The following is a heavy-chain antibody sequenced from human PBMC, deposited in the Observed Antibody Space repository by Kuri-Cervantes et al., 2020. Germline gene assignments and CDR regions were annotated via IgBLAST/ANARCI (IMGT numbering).Heavy chain of an antibody. CDR1: GFTFTSYA. CDR2: ISSDGNNK. Sequence: LSLTCAASGFTFTSYAMHWVRQAPGKGLEWVAVISSDGNNKYYADSVKGRFTISRDNSKNTLYLQMNSLRAEDTAVYYCAKYSGSYDYYYGMDVWGQGTTVTVSS. V-gene: IGHV3-30-3*01. J-gene: IGHJ6*02. CDR3: AKYSGSYDYYYGMDV. D-gene: IGHD1-26*01.